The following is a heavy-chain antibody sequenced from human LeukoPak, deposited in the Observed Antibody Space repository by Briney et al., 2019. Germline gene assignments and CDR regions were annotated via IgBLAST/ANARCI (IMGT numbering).Heavy chain of an antibody. Sequence: GGSLRLSCAASGFTFSSYAMSWVRQAPGKGLEWVSAISGSGGSTYYADSVKGRFTTSRDNSKNTLYLQMNSLRAEDTAVYYCAKFLPTHIVVANYYFDYWGQGTLVTVSS. CDR3: AKFLPTHIVVANYYFDY. CDR1: GFTFSSYA. CDR2: ISGSGGST. J-gene: IGHJ4*02. V-gene: IGHV3-23*01. D-gene: IGHD2-21*01.